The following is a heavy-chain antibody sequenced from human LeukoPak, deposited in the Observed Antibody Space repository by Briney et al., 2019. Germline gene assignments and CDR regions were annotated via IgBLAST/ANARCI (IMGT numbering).Heavy chain of an antibody. Sequence: GGSLRLSCAASGFTFSSYAMSWVRQAPGKGLEWVSAISGSGGSTYYADSVKGRFTISRDNSKNTLYLQMNSLRAEDTAVYYCAKVMVREVLEPPDYWGQGTLVTVSS. V-gene: IGHV3-23*01. D-gene: IGHD3-10*01. CDR3: AKVMVREVLEPPDY. CDR2: ISGSGGST. J-gene: IGHJ4*02. CDR1: GFTFSSYA.